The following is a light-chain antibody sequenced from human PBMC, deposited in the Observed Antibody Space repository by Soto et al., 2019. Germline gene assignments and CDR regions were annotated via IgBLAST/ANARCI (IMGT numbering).Light chain of an antibody. CDR1: QSVSSNY. CDR2: GAS. Sequence: EIGVTQSPGTLSLSPGERATFSCRASQSVSSNYLAWNQQKPGQAPRLLIYGASSRATGIPDRFSGSGSGTNFTLTISRLEPEDFAVDYCQQYGSSPITFGQGTRLE. J-gene: IGKJ5*01. V-gene: IGKV3-20*01. CDR3: QQYGSSPIT.